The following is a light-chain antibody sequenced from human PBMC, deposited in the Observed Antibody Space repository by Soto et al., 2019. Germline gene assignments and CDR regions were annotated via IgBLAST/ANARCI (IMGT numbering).Light chain of an antibody. Sequence: TQMTPSPSSLSASVGDRVTITCRASQSISSYLNWYQQKPGKAPKLLIYKASSLESGVPSRFSGSGSGTEFTLTISSLQPDDFATYYCQQYNSYRTFGQGTKVDIK. V-gene: IGKV1-5*03. CDR3: QQYNSYRT. CDR2: KAS. J-gene: IGKJ1*01. CDR1: QSISSY.